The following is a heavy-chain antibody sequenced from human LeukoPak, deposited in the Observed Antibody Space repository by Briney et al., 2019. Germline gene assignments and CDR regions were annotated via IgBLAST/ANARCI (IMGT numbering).Heavy chain of an antibody. CDR1: GFTFSSYW. J-gene: IGHJ4*02. D-gene: IGHD3-9*01. Sequence: GGSLRLSCAASGFTFSSYWVSWVRQAPGKGLEWVANIKQDGSEKYYVDSVKGRFTISRDNAKNSLYLQMNSLRAEDTAVYYCARDYNYDILTHFDYWGQGTLVTVSS. CDR3: ARDYNYDILTHFDY. V-gene: IGHV3-7*01. CDR2: IKQDGSEK.